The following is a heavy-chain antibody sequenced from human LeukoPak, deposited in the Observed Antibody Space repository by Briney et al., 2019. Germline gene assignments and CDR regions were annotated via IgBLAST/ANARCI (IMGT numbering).Heavy chain of an antibody. CDR3: ARDSSSGWFDP. CDR1: GFTFSSYS. D-gene: IGHD6-6*01. V-gene: IGHV3-48*01. Sequence: GGSLRLSCAASGFTFSSYSMNWVRQAPGKGLEWVSYISSSSTRYYADSVKGRFTISRDNAKNSLYLQMNSLRAEDTAVYYCARDSSSGWFDPWGQGTLVTVSS. J-gene: IGHJ5*02. CDR2: ISSSSTR.